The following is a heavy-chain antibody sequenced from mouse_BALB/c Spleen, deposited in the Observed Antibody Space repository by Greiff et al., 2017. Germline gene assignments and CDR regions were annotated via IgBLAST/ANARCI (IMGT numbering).Heavy chain of an antibody. J-gene: IGHJ4*01. Sequence: EVHLVESGGGLVKPGGSLKLSCAASGFTFSSYAMSWVRQSPEKRLEWVAEISSGGSYTYYPDTVTGRFTISRDNAKNTLYLEMSSLRSEDTAMYYCARELRFYAMDYWGQGTSVTVSS. D-gene: IGHD1-1*01. CDR1: GFTFSSYA. V-gene: IGHV5-9-4*01. CDR2: ISSGGSYT. CDR3: ARELRFYAMDY.